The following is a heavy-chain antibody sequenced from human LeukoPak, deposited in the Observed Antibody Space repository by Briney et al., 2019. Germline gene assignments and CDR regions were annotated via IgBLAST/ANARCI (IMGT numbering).Heavy chain of an antibody. CDR2: FDPEDGET. J-gene: IGHJ3*02. V-gene: IGHV1-24*01. D-gene: IGHD4-23*01. CDR1: GYTLTELS. CDR3: ARGARGIRTTVALPRPPTFDI. Sequence: ASVKVSCKVSGYTLTELSMHWVRQAPGKGLEWMGGFDPEDGETIYAQKFQGRVTMTTDTSTSTAYMELRSLRPDDTAVYYCARGARGIRTTVALPRPPTFDIWGQGTMVTVSS.